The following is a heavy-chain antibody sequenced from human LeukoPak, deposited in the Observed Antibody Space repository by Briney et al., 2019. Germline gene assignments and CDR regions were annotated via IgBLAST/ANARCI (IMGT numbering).Heavy chain of an antibody. D-gene: IGHD6-13*01. V-gene: IGHV1-8*01. CDR1: GYSFTSYD. CDR3: ARGPRQQQQFDS. CDR2: MNPNSGNT. Sequence: ASVKVSCKASGYSFTSYDINWVRQATGQGLEWMGWMNPNSGNTGYAQKFQGRVTMTRNTSISTAYMELSSLRSEDTAVYFCARGPRQQQQFDSGGQGTLVNVYS. J-gene: IGHJ4*02.